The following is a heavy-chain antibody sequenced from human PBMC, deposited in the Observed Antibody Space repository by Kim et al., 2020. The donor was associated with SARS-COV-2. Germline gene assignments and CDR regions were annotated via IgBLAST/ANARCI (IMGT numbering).Heavy chain of an antibody. V-gene: IGHV1-46*01. J-gene: IGHJ5*02. Sequence: ASVKVSCKASGYTFTSYYMHWVRQAPGQGLEWMGIINPSGGSTSYAQKFQGRVTMTRDTSTSTVYMELSSLRSEDTAVYYCARGARASFGVVIIPGSNWFDPWGQGTLVTVSS. CDR1: GYTFTSYY. CDR2: INPSGGST. CDR3: ARGARASFGVVIIPGSNWFDP. D-gene: IGHD3-3*01.